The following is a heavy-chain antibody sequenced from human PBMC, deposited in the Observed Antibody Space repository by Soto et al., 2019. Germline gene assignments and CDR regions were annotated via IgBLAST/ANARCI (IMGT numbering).Heavy chain of an antibody. CDR1: GYTFTSYA. J-gene: IGHJ4*02. CDR3: ALSPDGSTTFVDS. CDR2: TNAGNGNT. D-gene: IGHD2-15*01. V-gene: IGHV1-3*01. Sequence: ASVKVSCKASGYTFTSYAMHWVRQAPGQRLEWMGWTNAGNGNTKYSQKFQGRVTITRDTSASTAYMELSSLRSEDTAVYYCALSPDGSTTFVDSLGQRAVLTVSS.